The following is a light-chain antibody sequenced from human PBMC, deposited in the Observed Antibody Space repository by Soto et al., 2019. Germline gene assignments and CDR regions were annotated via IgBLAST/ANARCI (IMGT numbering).Light chain of an antibody. CDR2: SAS. CDR3: QQSYSVPFT. V-gene: IGKV1-39*01. Sequence: DIQMTQSPSSLSASVGDRVTVTCRAGQSISRYLHWYQQRPVKAPKRLIYSASTLQTGVPSRFSGSGSATDLTLTISSLQPEDFATYYCQQSYSVPFTFGPGTKVDI. CDR1: QSISRY. J-gene: IGKJ3*01.